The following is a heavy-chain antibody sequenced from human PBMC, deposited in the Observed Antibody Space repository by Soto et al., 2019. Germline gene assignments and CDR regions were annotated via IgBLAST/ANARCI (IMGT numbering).Heavy chain of an antibody. CDR2: ISGSGGST. D-gene: IGHD1-20*01. Sequence: EVQLLESGGGLVQPRGSQRLSCAASGFTFSSYAMNWVRQAPGKGLEWVSVISGSGGSTYYADPVKGRFTISRDNSKNTLYVQMNSLRAEDTAVYYCAKAISGYNAPLDHWGQGTRVTVSS. CDR1: GFTFSSYA. CDR3: AKAISGYNAPLDH. J-gene: IGHJ4*02. V-gene: IGHV3-23*01.